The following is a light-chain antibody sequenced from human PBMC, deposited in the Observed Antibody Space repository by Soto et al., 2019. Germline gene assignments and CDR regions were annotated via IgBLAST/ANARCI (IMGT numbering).Light chain of an antibody. CDR3: QQYRTSPPTWT. CDR2: SSS. Sequence: ELVLTQSPGTLSLSPGDRATLSCRASQSVSSTYLAWYQQRLGQAPRLLIYSSSSRARGIPDRFSGSGSGTDFTLTISRLEPEDFAVYYCQQYRTSPPTWTFGQGTKVEIK. CDR1: QSVSSTY. J-gene: IGKJ1*01. V-gene: IGKV3-20*01.